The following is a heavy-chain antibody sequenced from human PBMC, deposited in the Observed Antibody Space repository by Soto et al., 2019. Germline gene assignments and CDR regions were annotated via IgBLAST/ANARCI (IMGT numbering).Heavy chain of an antibody. CDR1: GFTFSSYA. Sequence: QVQLVESGGGVVQPGRSLRLSCAASGFTFSSYAMHWVRQAPGKGLEWVAVISYDGSNKYYADSVKGRFTISRDNSKNTLDLQMNSLRAEDTAVYYCGRASNGWYDDYGGQGTLVTVSS. CDR3: GRASNGWYDDY. V-gene: IGHV3-30-3*01. J-gene: IGHJ4*02. D-gene: IGHD6-19*01. CDR2: ISYDGSNK.